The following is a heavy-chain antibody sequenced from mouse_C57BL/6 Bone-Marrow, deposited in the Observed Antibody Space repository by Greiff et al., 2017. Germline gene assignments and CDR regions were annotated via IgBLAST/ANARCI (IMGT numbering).Heavy chain of an antibody. CDR1: GFNIKDDY. V-gene: IGHV14-4*01. J-gene: IGHJ4*01. Sequence: VQLKQSGAELVRPGASVKLSCTASGFNIKDDYMHWVKQRPEQGLEWIGWIDPENGDTEYASKFQGKATITADTSSNTAYLQLSSLTSEDTAVYYCTTRVGDYWGQGTSVTVSS. D-gene: IGHD1-1*02. CDR3: TTRVGDY. CDR2: IDPENGDT.